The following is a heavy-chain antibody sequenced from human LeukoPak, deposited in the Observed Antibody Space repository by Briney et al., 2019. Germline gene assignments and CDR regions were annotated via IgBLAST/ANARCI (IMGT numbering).Heavy chain of an antibody. D-gene: IGHD2-2*01. V-gene: IGHV4-31*03. Sequence: SETLSLTCTVSGGSISSGGYYWSWIRQHPGKGLEWIGYIYYSGSTYYNPSLKSRVTISVDTSKNQFSLKLSSLTAADTAVYYCARSYCSSTSCSQYYYYYMDVWGEGTTVTVSS. J-gene: IGHJ6*03. CDR3: ARSYCSSTSCSQYYYYYMDV. CDR2: IYYSGST. CDR1: GGSISSGGYY.